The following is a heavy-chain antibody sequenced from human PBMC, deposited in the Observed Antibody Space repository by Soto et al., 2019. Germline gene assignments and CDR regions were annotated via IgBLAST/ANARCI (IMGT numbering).Heavy chain of an antibody. V-gene: IGHV3-30-3*01. CDR1: GFTFSSYA. CDR3: ARVWAGMVYSSSWKGNWFDP. CDR2: ISYDGSNK. D-gene: IGHD6-6*01. Sequence: GGSLRLSCAASGFTFSSYAMHWVRQAPGKGLEWVAVISYDGSNKYYADSVKGRFTISRDNSKNTLYLQMNSLRSEDTAVYYCARVWAGMVYSSSWKGNWFDPWGQGTLVTVSS. J-gene: IGHJ5*02.